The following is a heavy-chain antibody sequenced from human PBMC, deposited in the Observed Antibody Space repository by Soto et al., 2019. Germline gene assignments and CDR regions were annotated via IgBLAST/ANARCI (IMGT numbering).Heavy chain of an antibody. CDR2: ITPYTGNT. J-gene: IGHJ4*02. CDR1: GYTFSDYG. CDR3: ARDRGSVGYDLRFYYFDY. V-gene: IGHV1-18*01. D-gene: IGHD5-12*01. Sequence: ASVKVSCKASGYTFSDYGFSWVRQAPGQGLEWMGWITPYTGNTKFPQKFQGRVTVTTNTFTTTAYMDLKILTSNDTAVYYCARDRGSVGYDLRFYYFDYWGQGTLVTVSS.